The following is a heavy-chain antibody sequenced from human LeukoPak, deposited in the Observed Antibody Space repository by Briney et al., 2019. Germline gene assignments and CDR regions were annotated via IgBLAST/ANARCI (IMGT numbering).Heavy chain of an antibody. D-gene: IGHD2-2*02. CDR2: TYYRSKWYP. CDR3: AREPTAALPFDS. CDR1: GDSVSSNTAA. V-gene: IGHV6-1*01. J-gene: IGHJ4*02. Sequence: SQTLSLTCAISGDSVSSNTAAWNWIRQSPSRGLEWLGRTYYRSKWYPDYAISFKDRIIITPDTSNNQFSLHLNSVTPEDTAVYYCAREPTAALPFDSWGQGTLVTVSS.